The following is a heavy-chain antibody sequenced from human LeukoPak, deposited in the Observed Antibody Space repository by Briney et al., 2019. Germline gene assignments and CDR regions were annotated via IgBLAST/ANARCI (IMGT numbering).Heavy chain of an antibody. CDR2: IYTSGST. J-gene: IGHJ6*04. CDR1: GGSISSGSYY. D-gene: IGHD3-10*01. Sequence: SQTLSLTCTVSGGSISSGSYYWSWIRQPAGKGLEWIGRIYTSGSTNYNPSLKSRVTISVDTSKNQFSLKLSSVTAADTAVYYCARDRGILDVWGKGTTVTVSS. V-gene: IGHV4-61*02. CDR3: ARDRGILDV.